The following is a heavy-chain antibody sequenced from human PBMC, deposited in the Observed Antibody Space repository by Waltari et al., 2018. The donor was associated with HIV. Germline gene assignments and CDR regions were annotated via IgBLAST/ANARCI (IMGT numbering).Heavy chain of an antibody. D-gene: IGHD3-10*01. CDR1: GYTFMSHD. Sequence: QVQLVQSGTEVKKAGASVKVSCKASGYTFMSHDINWVRQAPGQGLEWMGWGNQKIGNSGYTQRVQGRLMMSMNTSISTGYMELSRLTSEDTAIYYCARGVRGSGSYYNGFDYWGQGTLVTVPS. V-gene: IGHV1-8*01. J-gene: IGHJ4*02. CDR2: GNQKIGNS. CDR3: ARGVRGSGSYYNGFDY.